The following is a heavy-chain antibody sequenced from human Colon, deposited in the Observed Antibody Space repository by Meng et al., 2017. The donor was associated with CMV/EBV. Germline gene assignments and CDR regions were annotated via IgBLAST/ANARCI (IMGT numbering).Heavy chain of an antibody. Sequence: SETLSLTCTVSGGSINSGDYYWAWIRQSPGKGLEWIGYIHHSGNTFYNPSLKSRVTISVDMPNKHFSLNLRSVTAADTAVYYCARENSTSTGGFDFWGQGTLDTVSS. J-gene: IGHJ4*02. CDR3: ARENSTSTGGFDF. V-gene: IGHV4-30-4*08. CDR1: GGSINSGDYY. CDR2: IHHSGNT. D-gene: IGHD2-2*01.